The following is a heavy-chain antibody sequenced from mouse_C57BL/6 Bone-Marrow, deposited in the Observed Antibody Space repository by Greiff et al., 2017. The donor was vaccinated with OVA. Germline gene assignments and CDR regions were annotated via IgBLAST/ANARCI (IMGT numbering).Heavy chain of an antibody. Sequence: VQLQQSGAELVKPGASVKISCKASGYAFSSYWMNWVKQRPGKGLEWIGQIYPGDGDTNYNGKFKGKATLTADKSSSTAYMQLSSLTSEDSAVYFCARWGDYYWYFDVWGTGTTVTVSS. D-gene: IGHD2-4*01. CDR3: ARWGDYYWYFDV. CDR2: IYPGDGDT. CDR1: GYAFSSYW. V-gene: IGHV1-80*01. J-gene: IGHJ1*03.